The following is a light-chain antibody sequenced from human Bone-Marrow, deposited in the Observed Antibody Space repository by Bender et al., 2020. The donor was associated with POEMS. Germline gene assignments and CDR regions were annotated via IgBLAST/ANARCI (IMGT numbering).Light chain of an antibody. J-gene: IGLJ2*01. Sequence: SYEVTQPPSVSVSPGQTASITCSGDDLGDKYVAWYQQKPGQSPVLVIYQDTKRPSGNPERFSGSKSGNTATLTISGTQAMDEADYYCQAWDTYSVIFGGGTKLTVL. CDR1: DLGDKY. V-gene: IGLV3-1*01. CDR2: QDT. CDR3: QAWDTYSVI.